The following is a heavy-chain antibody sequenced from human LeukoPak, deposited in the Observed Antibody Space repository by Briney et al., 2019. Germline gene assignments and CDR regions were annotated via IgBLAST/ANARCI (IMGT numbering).Heavy chain of an antibody. D-gene: IGHD6-19*01. J-gene: IGHJ3*02. CDR2: INPNSGGT. Sequence: ASVKVSCKASGYTFTGYYMHWVRQAPGQGLEWMGWINPNSGGTNYAQKLQGRVTMTTDTSTSTAYMELRSLRSDDTAVYYCARDGYSSGWYFGRGAFDIWGQGTMVTVSS. CDR3: ARDGYSSGWYFGRGAFDI. V-gene: IGHV1-2*02. CDR1: GYTFTGYY.